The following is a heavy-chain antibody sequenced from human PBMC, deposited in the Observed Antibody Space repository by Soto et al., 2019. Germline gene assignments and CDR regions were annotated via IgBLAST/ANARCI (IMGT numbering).Heavy chain of an antibody. CDR1: GFTFSTYA. CDR2: ISYDGSDK. CDR3: AKAVTVFGVVIIPFDAFDI. V-gene: IGHV3-30*18. D-gene: IGHD3-3*01. Sequence: QVQVVESGGGVVQPGRSLRLSCAASGFTFSTYAMHWVRQAPGKGLEWVAMISYDGSDKYYADTLKGRFSISRDNSKSKLFLQMNILRAEDTAVCYCAKAVTVFGVVIIPFDAFDIWGQGTMVTVSS. J-gene: IGHJ3*02.